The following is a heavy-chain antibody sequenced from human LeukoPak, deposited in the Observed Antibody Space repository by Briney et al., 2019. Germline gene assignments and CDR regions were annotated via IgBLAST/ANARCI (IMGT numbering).Heavy chain of an antibody. CDR1: GYTFTGYY. J-gene: IGHJ4*02. D-gene: IGHD1-26*01. V-gene: IGHV1-2*02. CDR2: INPDSGGT. CDR3: AGAGYSGNYYYYFDF. Sequence: AAVKVSCKASGYTFTGYYMHWVRQAPGQGLEWVGWINPDSGGTNYAQKFQGRVTMTRDTSNSTVYMQLSRLRSDDTAVYYCAGAGYSGNYYYYFDFWGQGTLVTVSS.